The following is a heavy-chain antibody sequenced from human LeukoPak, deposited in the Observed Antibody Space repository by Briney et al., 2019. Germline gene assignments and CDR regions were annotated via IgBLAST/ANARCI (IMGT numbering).Heavy chain of an antibody. CDR3: ARGGSSWDFAFDI. Sequence: GGSLRLSCAASGFTFSSYWMHWVRQAPGKGLVWVSRINSDGSSTSYADSVKGRFTISRDNSRNTLYLQMNSLRTEDTAMYYCARGGSSWDFAFDIWGQGTMVTVSS. D-gene: IGHD6-13*01. J-gene: IGHJ3*02. V-gene: IGHV3-74*01. CDR2: INSDGSST. CDR1: GFTFSSYW.